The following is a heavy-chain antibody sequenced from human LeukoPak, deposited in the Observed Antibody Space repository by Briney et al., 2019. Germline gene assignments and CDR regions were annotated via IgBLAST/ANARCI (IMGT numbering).Heavy chain of an antibody. Sequence: ASVKVSCKASGYTFTSYAMHWVRQAPGQRLEGMGWINAGNGNTKYSQKFQGRVTITRDKSASTANMELNSLRSEDTAVYYCARKLRDFHPWGQGTLVTVSS. V-gene: IGHV1-3*01. CDR2: INAGNGNT. CDR3: ARKLRDFHP. CDR1: GYTFTSYA. J-gene: IGHJ5*02.